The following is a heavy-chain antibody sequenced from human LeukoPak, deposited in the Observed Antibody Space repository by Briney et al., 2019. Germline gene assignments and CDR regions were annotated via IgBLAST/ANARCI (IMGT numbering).Heavy chain of an antibody. CDR2: IWYDGSNK. V-gene: IGHV3-33*01. CDR1: GFTFSSYG. J-gene: IGHJ4*02. Sequence: PGRSLRLSCAASGFTFSSYGMHWVRQAPGKGLEWVAVIWYDGSNKYYADSVKGQFTISRDNSKNTLYLQMNSLRAEDTAVYYCARGGGVITMSEAPFDYWGQGTLVTVSS. CDR3: ARGGGVITMSEAPFDY. D-gene: IGHD3-10*02.